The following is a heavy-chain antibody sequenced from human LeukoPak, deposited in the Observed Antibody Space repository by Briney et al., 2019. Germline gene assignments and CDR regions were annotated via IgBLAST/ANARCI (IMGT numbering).Heavy chain of an antibody. CDR2: IYPGDSDT. CDR1: GYSFTSYW. D-gene: IGHD5-18*01. V-gene: IGHV5-51*01. Sequence: GESLKISCKGSGYSFTSYWIGWVRQMPGKGLEWMGIIYPGDSDTRYSPSFQGQVTISADKSISTAYLQWSSLKASDTAMYYCAIGPLTATVRQQLDYWGQGTLVTVSS. J-gene: IGHJ4*02. CDR3: AIGPLTATVRQQLDY.